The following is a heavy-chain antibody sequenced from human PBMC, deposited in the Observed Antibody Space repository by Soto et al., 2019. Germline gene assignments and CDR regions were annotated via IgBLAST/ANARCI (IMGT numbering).Heavy chain of an antibody. J-gene: IGHJ6*02. CDR2: LSYDGVYT. Sequence: QMRLVESGGGVVQPGRSIRLSCLVSGFTLGYYGTHWVRQAPGKGLEWVAHLSYDGVYTAYADSVKGRFTISSDSAKITLFLQMDSLTTDDTAVYYCAKGQRGSSDGMDVWGQGTNVTVSS. CDR3: AKGQRGSSDGMDV. CDR1: GFTLGYYG. V-gene: IGHV3-30*18. D-gene: IGHD3-22*01.